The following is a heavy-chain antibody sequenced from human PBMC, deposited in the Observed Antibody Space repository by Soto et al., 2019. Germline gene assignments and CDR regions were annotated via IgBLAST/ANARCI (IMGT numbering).Heavy chain of an antibody. CDR3: AKSPGKESPHAYYYYYMDV. D-gene: IGHD1-1*01. CDR1: GFTFSSYA. J-gene: IGHJ6*03. V-gene: IGHV3-23*01. CDR2: ISGSGGST. Sequence: EVQLLESGGGLVQPGGSLRLSCAASGFTFSSYAMSWVRQAPGKGLEWVSAISGSGGSTYYADSVKGRFTISRDNSKNTLYLQMNSLRAEDTAVYYCAKSPGKESPHAYYYYYMDVWGNGTTVTVSS.